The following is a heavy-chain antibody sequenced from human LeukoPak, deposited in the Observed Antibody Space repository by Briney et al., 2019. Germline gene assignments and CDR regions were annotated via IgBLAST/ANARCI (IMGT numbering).Heavy chain of an antibody. V-gene: IGHV3-23*01. D-gene: IGHD3-22*01. CDR1: GFTFSSYA. J-gene: IGHJ4*02. CDR3: AKTKSTYYYDSSGYYPFDY. CDR2: ISGSGGST. Sequence: GGSLRLSCAASGFTFSSYAISWVRQAPGKGLEWVPAISGSGGSTYYADSAKGRFTISRDNSKNTLYLQMNSLRAEDTAVYYCAKTKSTYYYDSSGYYPFDYWGQGTLVTVSS.